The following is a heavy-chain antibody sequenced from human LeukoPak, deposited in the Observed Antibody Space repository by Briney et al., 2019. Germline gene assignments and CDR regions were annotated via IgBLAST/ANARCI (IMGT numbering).Heavy chain of an antibody. CDR1: GFTFSRYY. Sequence: GGSLRLSCAASGFTFSRYYMHWLRQAPGKGLVWVSRINTDGSTTRYADSVKGRFTISRDNAKNTLYLQMNSLRAEDTALYYCAKVGAVAGNAEYFQHWGQGTLVTVSS. D-gene: IGHD6-19*01. CDR2: INTDGSTT. CDR3: AKVGAVAGNAEYFQH. J-gene: IGHJ1*01. V-gene: IGHV3-74*01.